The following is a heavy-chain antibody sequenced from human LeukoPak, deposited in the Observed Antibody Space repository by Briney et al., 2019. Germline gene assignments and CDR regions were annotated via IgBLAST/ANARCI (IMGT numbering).Heavy chain of an antibody. Sequence: ASVKVSCKASGGTFSSYAINWVRQATGQGLEWMGWMNPNSGNTGYAQKFQGRVTMTRNTSISTAYMELSSLRSEDTAVYYCARAGIMAPHTDYWGQGTLVTVSS. CDR3: ARAGIMAPHTDY. D-gene: IGHD3-16*01. CDR1: GGTFSSYA. CDR2: MNPNSGNT. V-gene: IGHV1-8*02. J-gene: IGHJ4*02.